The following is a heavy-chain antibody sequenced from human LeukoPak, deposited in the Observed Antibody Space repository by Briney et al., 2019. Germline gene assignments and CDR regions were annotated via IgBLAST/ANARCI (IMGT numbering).Heavy chain of an antibody. CDR3: AKRRGLELTYYYHMDV. D-gene: IGHD1-7*01. J-gene: IGHJ6*03. V-gene: IGHV3-23*01. Sequence: GGSLRLSCAASGFTFSNYGMHWVRQAPGKGLEWVSAISGSGGSTYYADSVKGRFTISRDNSKNTLYLQMNSLRADDTAVYYCAKRRGLELTYYYHMDVWGKGTTVTVSS. CDR2: ISGSGGST. CDR1: GFTFSNYG.